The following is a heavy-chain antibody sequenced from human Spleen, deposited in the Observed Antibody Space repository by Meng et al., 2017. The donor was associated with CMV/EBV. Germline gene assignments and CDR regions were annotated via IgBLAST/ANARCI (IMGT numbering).Heavy chain of an antibody. CDR3: ARDLTTLTSNTFDY. CDR1: GYTFSRYG. D-gene: IGHD4-17*01. V-gene: IGHV1-18*01. Sequence: ASVKVSCKAYGYTFSRYGISWVRQAPGQGLEWMGRISASNGNTNLAQKFQGRVTMTTDTSTSTAYMELRGLRSDDTAGYYCARDLTTLTSNTFDYWGQGMLVTVSS. J-gene: IGHJ4*02. CDR2: ISASNGNT.